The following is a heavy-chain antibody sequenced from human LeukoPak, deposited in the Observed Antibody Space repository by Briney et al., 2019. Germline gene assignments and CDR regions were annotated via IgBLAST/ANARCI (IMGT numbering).Heavy chain of an antibody. V-gene: IGHV4-34*01. CDR3: ARVDRITIFGVVS. Sequence: SETLSLTCAVYGGSFSGYYWSWLRQPPGKGLEWIGEINHSGSTNYNPSLKSRVTISVDTSKNQFSLKLSSVTAADTAVYYCARVDRITIFGVVSWGQGTLVTVSS. J-gene: IGHJ5*02. CDR2: INHSGST. D-gene: IGHD3-3*01. CDR1: GGSFSGYY.